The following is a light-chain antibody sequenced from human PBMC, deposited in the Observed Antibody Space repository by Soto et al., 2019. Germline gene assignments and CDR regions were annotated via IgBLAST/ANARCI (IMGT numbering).Light chain of an antibody. CDR2: GAS. CDR3: NQRYSVPWT. J-gene: IGKJ1*01. Sequence: DIQMTQSPSSLSASVGDRVTITCRASQSISSYLNWYQHKAGQAPKVLIFGASSLQSVVPSRFSGRGSGTDFTLTISSLQHEDFATYYCNQRYSVPWTFGKGTQVEIK. V-gene: IGKV1-39*01. CDR1: QSISSY.